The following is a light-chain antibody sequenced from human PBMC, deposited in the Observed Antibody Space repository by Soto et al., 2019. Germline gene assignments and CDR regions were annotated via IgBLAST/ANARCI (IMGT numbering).Light chain of an antibody. CDR2: DAP. CDR3: QQRSNLPLT. CDR1: QSVSSS. V-gene: IGKV3-11*01. Sequence: EIVLTQSPDTLSLSPGERATLSCRASQSVSSSLGWYQQIPGQAPSLLIYDAPNWATGIPARFSSSGSGTDFALTISSLEPEDFAVYYCQQRSNLPLTFGQGTQL. J-gene: IGKJ2*01.